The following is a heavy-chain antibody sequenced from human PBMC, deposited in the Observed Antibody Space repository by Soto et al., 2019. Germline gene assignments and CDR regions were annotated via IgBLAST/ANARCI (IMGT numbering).Heavy chain of an antibody. D-gene: IGHD5-12*01. Sequence: QVQLVQSGAEVKKPGSSVKVSCKASGGTFSNYAITWVRQAPGQGLEWVGRIIPIFGTTKVAQKFQGRVIPYLEQTTVDTKIQGRITITADESTTTAYMELSGLKSDDTARYYCAKDGGADGYFGNWLDPWGQGTLVTVSS. CDR3: AKDGGADGYFGNWLDP. J-gene: IGHJ5*02. CDR2: IIPIFGTT. V-gene: IGHV1-69*15. CDR1: GGTFSNYA.